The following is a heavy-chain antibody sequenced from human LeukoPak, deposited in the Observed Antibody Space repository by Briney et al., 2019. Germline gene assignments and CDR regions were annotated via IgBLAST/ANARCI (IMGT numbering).Heavy chain of an antibody. CDR3: VTRGYDILTGYPTSDY. D-gene: IGHD3-9*01. CDR2: ISGSGGST. CDR1: GFTFSSYA. V-gene: IGHV3-23*01. J-gene: IGHJ4*02. Sequence: GGSLRLSCAASGFTFSSYAMSWVRQFPGKGLEWVSAISGSGGSTYYADSVKGRFTISRDNSKNTLYLQMNSLRAEDTAVYYCVTRGYDILTGYPTSDYWGQGTLVTVSS.